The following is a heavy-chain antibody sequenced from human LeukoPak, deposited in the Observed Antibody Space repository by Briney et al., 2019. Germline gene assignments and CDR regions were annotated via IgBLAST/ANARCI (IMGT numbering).Heavy chain of an antibody. Sequence: GGSLRLSCAASGFTFSSYAMSWVRQAPGKGLEWVSSISGSGDNTYYADSVKGRFTISRDNSKNTLYLQMNTLRAEDTALYYCAKQGNAYDVWGQGTLVTVSS. CDR1: GFTFSSYA. CDR2: ISGSGDNT. V-gene: IGHV3-23*01. CDR3: AKQGNAYDV. J-gene: IGHJ3*01.